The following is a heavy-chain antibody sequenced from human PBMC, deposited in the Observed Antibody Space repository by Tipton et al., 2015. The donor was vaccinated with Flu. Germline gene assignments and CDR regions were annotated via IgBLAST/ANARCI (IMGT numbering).Heavy chain of an antibody. D-gene: IGHD4-17*01. CDR2: INPNSGGT. J-gene: IGHJ4*02. Sequence: QLVQSGAEVKKPGASVKVSCKASGYTFTGYYMHWVRQAPGQGLEWMGRINPNSGGTNYAQKFQGRVTMTRDTSISTAYMELSRLRSDDPAAYYCAVFGYGDYFAYFDYWGQGTLVTVSS. V-gene: IGHV1-2*06. CDR1: GYTFTGYY. CDR3: AVFGYGDYFAYFDY.